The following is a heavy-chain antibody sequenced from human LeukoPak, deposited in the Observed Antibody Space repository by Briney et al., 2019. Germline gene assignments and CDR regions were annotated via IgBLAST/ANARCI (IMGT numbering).Heavy chain of an antibody. V-gene: IGHV4-39*01. CDR1: GGSISSSSYY. Sequence: SETLSLTCTVSGGSISSSSYYWGWIRQPPGKGLEWIGSIYFSGGTYYNASLKSRVTISVDTSKNQFSLNLNSVTAADTAVYYCASTFVSSVSGWFQFDYWGQGTHVTVSS. D-gene: IGHD6-19*01. CDR3: ASTFVSSVSGWFQFDY. CDR2: IYFSGGT. J-gene: IGHJ4*02.